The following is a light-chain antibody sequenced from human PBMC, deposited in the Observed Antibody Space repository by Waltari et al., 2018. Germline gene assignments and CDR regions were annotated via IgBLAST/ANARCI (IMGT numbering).Light chain of an antibody. Sequence: DIQMTQSPSSLSASVGDRVNITCRASQDISNQLTWYQQKPGKAPKFLIYDASTLESGVPSRFSGSGSGTDFTLTVRSLQPEDFATYYCQETNTFPITFGQGTRLEIK. CDR3: QETNTFPIT. CDR2: DAS. J-gene: IGKJ5*01. CDR1: QDISNQ. V-gene: IGKV1-12*01.